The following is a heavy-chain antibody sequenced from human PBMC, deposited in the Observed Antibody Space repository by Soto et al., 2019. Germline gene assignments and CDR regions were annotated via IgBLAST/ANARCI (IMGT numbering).Heavy chain of an antibody. CDR2: IDPSDSYT. Sequence: EVQLVQSGAEVKKPGESLRISCKGSGYSFTSYWISWVRQMPGKGLEWMGRIDPSDSYTNYSPSFQGHVTISADKSISAADLQWSSLKASATAMYYCASLAMARGVPTCGMNVWGQGTTVTVSS. J-gene: IGHJ6*02. CDR3: ASLAMARGVPTCGMNV. D-gene: IGHD3-10*01. V-gene: IGHV5-10-1*01. CDR1: GYSFTSYW.